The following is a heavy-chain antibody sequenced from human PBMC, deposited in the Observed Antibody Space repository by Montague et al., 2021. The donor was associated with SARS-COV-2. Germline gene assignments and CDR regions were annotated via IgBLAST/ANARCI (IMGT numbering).Heavy chain of an antibody. CDR1: GDSVSSNTAA. D-gene: IGHD5-12*01. Sequence: CAISGDSVSSNTAAWNWIRQSPSRGLEWLGRTYYRSKWYYDYAVXLKSRMTISPDTSKNQFSLQLKSVTPEDTAVYYCARGWVATIPHMGNWGRGSLVIVSS. V-gene: IGHV6-1*01. J-gene: IGHJ4*02. CDR3: ARGWVATIPHMGN. CDR2: TYYRSKWYY.